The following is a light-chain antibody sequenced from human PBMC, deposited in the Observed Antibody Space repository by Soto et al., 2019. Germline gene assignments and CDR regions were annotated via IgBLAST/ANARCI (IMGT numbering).Light chain of an antibody. V-gene: IGKV1-39*01. CDR2: AAS. Sequence: DIQMTQSPSSLSASVGDRVTITCRASQTISSYLNWYQQKPGKAPKLLIYAASSLQSGVPSRFSGSGSGTDFTLTISSLQHEDFATYYCQLSHSIPYTFGQGTKLEIK. CDR3: QLSHSIPYT. CDR1: QTISSY. J-gene: IGKJ2*01.